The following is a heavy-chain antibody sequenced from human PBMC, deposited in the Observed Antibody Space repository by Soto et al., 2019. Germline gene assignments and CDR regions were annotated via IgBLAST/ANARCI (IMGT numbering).Heavy chain of an antibody. CDR2: IYYSGNT. Sequence: SETLSLTCTVSGGSISSGGSYWGWIRQPPGKGLEWIGYIYYSGNTIPNASLRSRVTLSVDTSKNQFSLNLSSVTAADTAVYYCVRYCSTTKCPFDYWGQGALVTVS. D-gene: IGHD2-2*01. J-gene: IGHJ4*02. V-gene: IGHV4-30-4*01. CDR3: VRYCSTTKCPFDY. CDR1: GGSISSGGSY.